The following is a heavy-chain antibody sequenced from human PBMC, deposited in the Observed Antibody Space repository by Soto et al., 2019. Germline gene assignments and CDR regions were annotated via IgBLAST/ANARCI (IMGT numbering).Heavy chain of an antibody. Sequence: QVQLVQSGAEVKKPGSSVKVSCKASGGTFSSYTISWVRQAPGQGLEWMGRIIPILGIANYAQKFQGRVTITADKLXSTAYMELSSLRSEDTAVYYCARRYYYDSSGYYRDWGQGTLVTVSS. J-gene: IGHJ4*02. CDR1: GGTFSSYT. CDR3: ARRYYYDSSGYYRD. CDR2: IIPILGIA. V-gene: IGHV1-69*02. D-gene: IGHD3-22*01.